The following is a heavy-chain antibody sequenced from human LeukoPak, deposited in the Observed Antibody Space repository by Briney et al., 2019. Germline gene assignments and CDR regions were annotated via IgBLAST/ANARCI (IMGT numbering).Heavy chain of an antibody. D-gene: IGHD2-8*02. V-gene: IGHV3-23*01. CDR3: ASYRQVLLPFES. Sequence: GGSLRLSCAASGFTFSTFAMIWVRQPPGKGLEWVSSIFPSGGEIHYADSVRGRFTISRDNSKSTLSLQMNSLRVEDTAIYYCASYRQVLLPFESWGQGTLVTVSS. CDR1: GFTFSTFA. CDR2: IFPSGGEI. J-gene: IGHJ4*02.